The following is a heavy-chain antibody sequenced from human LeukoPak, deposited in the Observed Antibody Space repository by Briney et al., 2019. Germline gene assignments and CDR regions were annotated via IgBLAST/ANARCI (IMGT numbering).Heavy chain of an antibody. CDR2: IYPGDSDT. D-gene: IGHD2-21*02. CDR1: GYSFTSYW. CDR3: ARLPPGTAERHWDAFDI. J-gene: IGHJ3*02. Sequence: GESLKISCKGSGYSFTSYWIGWVRQMPGKGLEWMGIIYPGDSDTRYSPSFQGQVTISADKSISTAYLQWSSLKASDTAMYYCARLPPGTAERHWDAFDIWGQGTMVTVSS. V-gene: IGHV5-51*01.